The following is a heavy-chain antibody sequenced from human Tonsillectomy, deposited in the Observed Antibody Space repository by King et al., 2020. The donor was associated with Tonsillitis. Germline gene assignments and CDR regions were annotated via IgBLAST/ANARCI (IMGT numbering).Heavy chain of an antibody. V-gene: IGHV3-48*04. CDR3: ASRGAFDI. J-gene: IGHJ3*02. CDR2: ISSSSSTI. Sequence: VQLVESGGGLVQPGGSLRLSCAASGFTFSSYSMNWVRQAPGKGLEWVSYISSSSSTINYADSVKGRFTISRDNAKNSLYLQMNSLRAEDTAVYYCASRGAFDIWGQGTMVTVSS. CDR1: GFTFSSYS.